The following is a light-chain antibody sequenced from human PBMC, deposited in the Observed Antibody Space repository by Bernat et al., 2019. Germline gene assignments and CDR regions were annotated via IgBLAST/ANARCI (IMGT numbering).Light chain of an antibody. CDR2: KAS. J-gene: IGKJ1*01. Sequence: DIQMTQSPSTLYASVGDRVTITCRASQSIRNWLAWYQQKPGKAPKDLNYKASSLQSGVPSRFSGSGSGTEFTLTISSVQPDDFATYYCQQYSSYSRTFGQGTKVEIK. CDR3: QQYSSYSRT. V-gene: IGKV1-5*03. CDR1: QSIRNW.